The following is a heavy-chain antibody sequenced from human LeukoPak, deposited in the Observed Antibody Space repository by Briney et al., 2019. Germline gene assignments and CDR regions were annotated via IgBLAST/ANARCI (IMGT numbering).Heavy chain of an antibody. CDR3: ARDAPFRVLMVYAPGPLDY. CDR2: INHSGST. Sequence: PSETLSLTCAVYGGSFSGYYWSWIRQPPGKGLEWIGEINHSGSTNYNPSLKSRVTISVDTSKNQFSLKLSSVTAADTAVYYCARDAPFRVLMVYAPGPLDYWGQGTLVTVSS. J-gene: IGHJ4*02. V-gene: IGHV4-34*01. D-gene: IGHD2-8*01. CDR1: GGSFSGYY.